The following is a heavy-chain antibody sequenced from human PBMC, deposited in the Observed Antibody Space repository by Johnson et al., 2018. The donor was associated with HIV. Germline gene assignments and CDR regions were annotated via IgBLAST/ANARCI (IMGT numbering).Heavy chain of an antibody. CDR3: ARGLYHRPLRPGSGAFDI. Sequence: QVQLVESGGGVVQPGRSLRLSCAASRFTFSSFAMHWVRQAPGKGLEWVAVISYDASNKYYADSVKGRFTISRDNSKNTLYLQMNSLRVEEPAVYHCARGLYHRPLRPGSGAFDIWGQGTMVTFSS. V-gene: IGHV3-30*04. J-gene: IGHJ3*02. D-gene: IGHD1-14*01. CDR2: ISYDASNK. CDR1: RFTFSSFA.